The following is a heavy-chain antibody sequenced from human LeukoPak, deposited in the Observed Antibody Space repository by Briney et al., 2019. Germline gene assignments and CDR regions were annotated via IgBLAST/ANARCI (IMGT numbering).Heavy chain of an antibody. V-gene: IGHV3-21*01. CDR2: ISSSSSYI. D-gene: IGHD6-6*01. CDR3: AKDSSIAAPGRLGFDY. J-gene: IGHJ4*02. Sequence: GGSLRLSCAASGFTFSSYSMNWVRQAPGKGLEWVSSISSSSSYIYYADSMKGRFTISRDNAKNSLYLQMNSLRAEDTAVYYCAKDSSIAAPGRLGFDYWGQGTLVTVSS. CDR1: GFTFSSYS.